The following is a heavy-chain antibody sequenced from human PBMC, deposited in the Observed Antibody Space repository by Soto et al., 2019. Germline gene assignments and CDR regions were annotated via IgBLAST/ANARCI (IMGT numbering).Heavy chain of an antibody. CDR1: GFPVNYYD. Sequence: EVQLLESGGGLVQPGGSLRLSCAVSGFPVNYYDLSWVRQPPGKGLEWVSGMSGVDDSKSYADSVKGRLTISRDNSTNTLFLQLSSLRAEDTALYYCAKDVDTVGLSDGSGYFDLWGQGALVTVSS. J-gene: IGHJ4*02. V-gene: IGHV3-23*01. CDR2: MSGVDDSK. CDR3: AKDVDTVGLSDGSGYFDL. D-gene: IGHD3-22*01.